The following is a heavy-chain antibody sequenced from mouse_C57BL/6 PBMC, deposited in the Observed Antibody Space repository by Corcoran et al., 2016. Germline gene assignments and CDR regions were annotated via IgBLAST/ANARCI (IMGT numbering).Heavy chain of an antibody. D-gene: IGHD1-1*01. J-gene: IGHJ4*01. Sequence: QVQLKQSGAELVRPGASVKLSCKASGYTFTDYYINWVKQRPGQGLEWIARIYPGSGNTYYNEKFKGKATLTAEKSSSTAYMQLSSLTSEDSAVYFCARRDYYGSSFYYAMDYWGQGTSVTVSS. CDR2: IYPGSGNT. CDR3: ARRDYYGSSFYYAMDY. CDR1: GYTFTDYY. V-gene: IGHV1-76*01.